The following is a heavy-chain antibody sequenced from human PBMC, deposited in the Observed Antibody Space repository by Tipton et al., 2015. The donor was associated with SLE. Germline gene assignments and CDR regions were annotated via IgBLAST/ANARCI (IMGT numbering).Heavy chain of an antibody. CDR1: GITVSDNY. D-gene: IGHD1-26*01. V-gene: IGHV3-66*02. Sequence: SLRLSCAASGITVSDNYMNWVRQAPGKGLEWVSVIYSGGTTYYADSARGRFTISRDNSQNTVFLQMNSLTTDDTAVYYCARDLGSSAFDPWGQGNLVTVSS. CDR3: ARDLGSSAFDP. CDR2: IYSGGTT. J-gene: IGHJ5*02.